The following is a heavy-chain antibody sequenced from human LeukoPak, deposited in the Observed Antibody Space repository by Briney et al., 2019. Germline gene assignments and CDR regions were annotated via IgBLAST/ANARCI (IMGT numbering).Heavy chain of an antibody. CDR3: TREGAAAAYGMDV. Sequence: RSLGLSWTASGVAIGCYAGSWVHQAPRKGLEWVGLIRRRAFGETADYATSVKGRFTISRDDSKSIAYLQMNSLKTEDTAVYYCTREGAAAAYGMDVWGQGTTVTVSS. V-gene: IGHV3-49*04. D-gene: IGHD6-13*01. CDR2: IRRRAFGETA. J-gene: IGHJ6*02. CDR1: GVAIGCYA.